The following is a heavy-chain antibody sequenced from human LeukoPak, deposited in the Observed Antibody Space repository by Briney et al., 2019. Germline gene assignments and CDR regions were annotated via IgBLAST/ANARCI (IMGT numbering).Heavy chain of an antibody. CDR2: ISERSSYI. D-gene: IGHD3-22*01. V-gene: IGHV3-21*01. J-gene: IGHJ4*02. CDR3: ARDLGGYGSSGYYFSY. Sequence: PGGSLRLSCAASGFTFSSYSMHWVRQAPGKGLEWVSSISERSSYIYYADSVKGRFTISRDNARSSLYLQMNSLRAEDTAVYYCARDLGGYGSSGYYFSYWGQGTLVTVSS. CDR1: GFTFSSYS.